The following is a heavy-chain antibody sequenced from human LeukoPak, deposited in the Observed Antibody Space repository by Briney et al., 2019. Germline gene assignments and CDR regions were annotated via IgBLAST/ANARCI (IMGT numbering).Heavy chain of an antibody. CDR2: INPNSGGT. Sequence: GASVKVSCKASGYTFTGYYMHWVRQAPGQGLEWMGWINPNSGGTNYAQKFQGRVTMTRDTSTSTVYMELSSLRSEDTAVYYCAREWAVRGVIITGDIWGQGTMVTVSS. D-gene: IGHD3-10*01. CDR3: AREWAVRGVIITGDI. J-gene: IGHJ3*02. V-gene: IGHV1-2*02. CDR1: GYTFTGYY.